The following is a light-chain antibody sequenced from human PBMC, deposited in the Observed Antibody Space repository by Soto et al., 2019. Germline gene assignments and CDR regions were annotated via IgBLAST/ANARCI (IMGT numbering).Light chain of an antibody. V-gene: IGLV2-8*01. CDR1: SSDVGGYNY. CDR2: EVN. Sequence: QSALTQPPSASGSPGQSVAISCTVTSSDVGGYNYVSWYQQHPGKAPKLMIYEVNKRPSGVPDRFSGSKSGNTASLTVSGLQAEDEADYYCSSYAGSSIVFGTGTKVTVL. CDR3: SSYAGSSIV. J-gene: IGLJ1*01.